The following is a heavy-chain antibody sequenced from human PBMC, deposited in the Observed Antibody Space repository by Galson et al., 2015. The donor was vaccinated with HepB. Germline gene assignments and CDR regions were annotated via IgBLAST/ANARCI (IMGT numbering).Heavy chain of an antibody. D-gene: IGHD2-2*02. J-gene: IGHJ4*02. V-gene: IGHV3-49*04. Sequence: SLRLSCAASGFTFGDYAMSWVRQAPGKGLEWVGFIRSKAYGGTTEYAASVKGRFTISRDDSKSIAYLQMNSLKTEDTAVYYCTRDPGGYCSSTSCNSRGGALDYWGQGTLVTVSS. CDR3: TRDPGGYCSSTSCNSRGGALDY. CDR2: IRSKAYGGTT. CDR1: GFTFGDYA.